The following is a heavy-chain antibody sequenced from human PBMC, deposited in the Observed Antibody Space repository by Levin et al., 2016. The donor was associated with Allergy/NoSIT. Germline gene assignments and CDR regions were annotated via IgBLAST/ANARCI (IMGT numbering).Heavy chain of an antibody. J-gene: IGHJ6*02. D-gene: IGHD2-2*01. CDR1: GFNFKDYG. CDR2: IRKDGSEK. V-gene: IGHV3-30*02. Sequence: GGSLRLSCTATGFNFKDYGMNWVRQAPGKGLEWVAFIRKDGSEKFYVDSVKGRFTISRDNARNTLSLQMNNLRLEDAAVFYCATWKVVASAMIYYSLDAWGQGTTVTVSS. CDR3: ATWKVVASAMIYYSLDA.